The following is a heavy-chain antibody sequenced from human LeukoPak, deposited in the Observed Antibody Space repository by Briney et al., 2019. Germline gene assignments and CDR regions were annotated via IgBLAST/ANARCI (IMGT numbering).Heavy chain of an antibody. V-gene: IGHV1-18*01. CDR1: GYTFTSYA. Sequence: ASVKVSCKASGYTFTSYAMHWVRQAPGQGLEWMGWISGYNGDTKYAQKLQGRVTMTIDTSTSTAYMELRSLRSNDTAVFYCARDSLSPVAATPRLDYWGQGTLVTVSS. CDR2: ISGYNGDT. D-gene: IGHD6-19*01. J-gene: IGHJ4*02. CDR3: ARDSLSPVAATPRLDY.